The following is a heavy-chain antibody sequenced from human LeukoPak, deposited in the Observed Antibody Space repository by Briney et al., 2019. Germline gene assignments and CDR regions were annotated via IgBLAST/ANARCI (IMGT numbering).Heavy chain of an antibody. J-gene: IGHJ6*03. CDR2: ISSSSSYI. CDR3: ARAGDVYGLRYFDWFDYYYYMDV. CDR1: GFTFSSYS. V-gene: IGHV3-21*01. Sequence: SGGSLRLSCAASGFTFSSYSMNWVRQAPGKGLEWVSSISSSSSYIYYADSVKGRFTISRDNAKNSLYLQMNSLRAEDTAVYYCARAGDVYGLRYFDWFDYYYYMDVWGKGTTVTISS. D-gene: IGHD3-9*01.